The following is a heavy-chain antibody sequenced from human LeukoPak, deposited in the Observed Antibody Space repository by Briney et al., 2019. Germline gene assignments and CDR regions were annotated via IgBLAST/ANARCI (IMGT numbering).Heavy chain of an antibody. J-gene: IGHJ4*02. Sequence: GASVKVSCKASGYTFTSYGISWVRQAPGQGLEWMGWISAYNGNTNYAQKLQGRVTMTTDTSTSTAYMELRSLRSDATAVYYCARDQDDIVVVPAALPFDYWGQGTLVTVSS. CDR1: GYTFTSYG. V-gene: IGHV1-18*01. CDR3: ARDQDDIVVVPAALPFDY. D-gene: IGHD2-2*01. CDR2: ISAYNGNT.